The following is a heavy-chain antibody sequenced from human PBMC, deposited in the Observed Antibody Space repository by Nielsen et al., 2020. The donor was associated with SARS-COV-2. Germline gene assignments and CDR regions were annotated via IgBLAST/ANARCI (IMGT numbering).Heavy chain of an antibody. Sequence: SGPTLVKPTQTLTLTCTFSGFSLSTSGVGVGWIRQPPGKALEWLALIYWDDDKRYSTSLKTRLTISKDTSKNQVVLTMTNMDPVDTATYYCARIAAADNYYYGMDVWGQGTTVTVSS. CDR3: ARIAAADNYYYGMDV. CDR2: IYWDDDK. V-gene: IGHV2-5*02. CDR1: GFSLSTSGVG. D-gene: IGHD6-13*01. J-gene: IGHJ6*02.